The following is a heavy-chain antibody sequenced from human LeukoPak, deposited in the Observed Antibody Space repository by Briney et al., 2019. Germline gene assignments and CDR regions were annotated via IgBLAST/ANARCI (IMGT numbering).Heavy chain of an antibody. CDR3: ASLAHFDGSTYYPDF. J-gene: IGHJ4*02. Sequence: GASVKVSCKASGYSFTNNAMNWVRQAPGQGLEWMGWINTNTGNPTYAQGFTGRFVFSLNTSVGTAYLQISSLKAEDTAVYYCASLAHFDGSTYYPDFWGQGTLVTVSS. CDR2: INTNTGNP. D-gene: IGHD3-22*01. CDR1: GYSFTNNA. V-gene: IGHV7-4-1*02.